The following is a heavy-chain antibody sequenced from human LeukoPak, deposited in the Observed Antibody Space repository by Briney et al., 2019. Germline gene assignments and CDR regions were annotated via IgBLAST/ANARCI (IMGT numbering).Heavy chain of an antibody. CDR2: INHSGST. CDR3: ARGGVTPYFDY. J-gene: IGHJ4*02. Sequence: SETLSLTCAVYGGSFSGYYWSWIRPPPGKGLEWIGEINHSGSTNYNPSLKSRVTISVDTSKNKFSLKLSSVTAADTAVYYCARGGVTPYFDYWGQGTLVTVSS. CDR1: GGSFSGYY. V-gene: IGHV4-34*01. D-gene: IGHD2-21*02.